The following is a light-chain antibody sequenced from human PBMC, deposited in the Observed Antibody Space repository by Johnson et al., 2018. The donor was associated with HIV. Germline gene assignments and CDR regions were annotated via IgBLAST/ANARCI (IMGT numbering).Light chain of an antibody. Sequence: QSVLTQPPSVYAAPGQKVTISCSGSSSNIGNNYVSWYQQLQGTAPKLLIYENNKRPSGIPDRFSGSKSGTSATLGITGLQTGDEADYYGGTWDSSLIAGVSRTGTKVTFL. CDR2: ENN. V-gene: IGLV1-51*02. CDR3: GTWDSSLIAGV. CDR1: SSNIGNNY. J-gene: IGLJ1*01.